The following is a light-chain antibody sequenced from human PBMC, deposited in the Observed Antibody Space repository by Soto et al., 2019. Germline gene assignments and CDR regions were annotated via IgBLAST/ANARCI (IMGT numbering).Light chain of an antibody. CDR2: EVS. CDR3: MQSIQLPWT. Sequence: DVVMTQSPLSLPVTLGQPASISCKSSQSLLHSDGKTYLCWYLQKAGQPPQVLIYEVSNRFSGVPERFSGSGSGTDFTLRISRVEAEDVGVYYCMQSIQLPWTFGQGTKVEVK. J-gene: IGKJ1*01. V-gene: IGKV2D-29*01. CDR1: QSLLHSDGKTY.